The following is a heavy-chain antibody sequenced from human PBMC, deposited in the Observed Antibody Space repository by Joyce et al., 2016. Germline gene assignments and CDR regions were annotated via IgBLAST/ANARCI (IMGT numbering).Heavy chain of an antibody. D-gene: IGHD2-21*01. CDR1: GFMFSTSS. CDR3: ARGGLVYDYSMDV. Sequence: EVQLVESGGGLVKPGGSLTISCAACGFMFSTSSMSWFRQAPGKGLEWVSAISGDRRFIFHADSVRGQFTVSRDNAENSLYLQMKSLRVEDTAVYFCARGGLVYDYSMDVWGQGTTVIVSS. V-gene: IGHV3-21*02. J-gene: IGHJ6*02. CDR2: ISGDRRFI.